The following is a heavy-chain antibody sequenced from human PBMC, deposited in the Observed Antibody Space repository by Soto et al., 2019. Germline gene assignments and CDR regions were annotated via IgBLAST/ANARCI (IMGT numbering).Heavy chain of an antibody. J-gene: IGHJ5*02. CDR1: GGSISGHY. Sequence: NPSETLSLTCTVSGGSISGHYWTWIRQPPGKGLEWIGYIYYTGHTVYNPSLKSRITFSVDTSKNQLSLKLTSVTAADTAVYYCAKNGPDGDDRFDPWGQGTLVTVSS. V-gene: IGHV4-59*11. CDR2: IYYTGHT. CDR3: AKNGPDGDDRFDP. D-gene: IGHD3-10*01.